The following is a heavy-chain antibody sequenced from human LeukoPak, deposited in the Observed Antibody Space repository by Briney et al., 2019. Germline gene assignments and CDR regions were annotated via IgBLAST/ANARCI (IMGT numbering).Heavy chain of an antibody. D-gene: IGHD2-2*01. CDR3: ARALPYCSSTSCYARWFDP. V-gene: IGHV1-2*04. J-gene: IGHJ5*02. Sequence: GASVKVSCKASGYTFTSYGISWVRQAPGQGLEWMGWINPNSGGTNYAQKFQGWVTMTRDTSISTAYMELSRLRSDDTAVYYCARALPYCSSTSCYARWFDPWGQGTLVTVSS. CDR2: INPNSGGT. CDR1: GYTFTSYG.